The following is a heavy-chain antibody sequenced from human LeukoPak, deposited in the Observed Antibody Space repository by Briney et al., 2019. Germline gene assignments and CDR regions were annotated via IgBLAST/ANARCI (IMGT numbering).Heavy chain of an antibody. J-gene: IGHJ5*02. D-gene: IGHD1/OR15-1a*01. CDR3: ARGITGTNNWFDP. V-gene: IGHV3-66*02. CDR2: IYSGGGT. CDR1: GFTVSGIY. Sequence: GGSLRLSCAPSGFTVSGIYMSWVRQAPGKGLEWVSLIYSGGGTYYADSVKGRFTISRDNSKNTLYLQMNSLRAEDTAVYYCARGITGTNNWFDPWGQGTLVTVSS.